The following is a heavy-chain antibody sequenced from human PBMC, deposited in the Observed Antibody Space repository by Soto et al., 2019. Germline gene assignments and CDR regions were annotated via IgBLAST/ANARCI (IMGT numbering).Heavy chain of an antibody. CDR1: GGSISSYY. D-gene: IGHD4-17*01. Sequence: PSETLSLTCTVSGGSISSYYWSWIRQPPGKGLEWIGYISYSGSTNYNPSLKSRVTISVDTSKNQFSLNLNSVTAADTAVFYCARGTALFDYWGQGTLVTVS. V-gene: IGHV4-59*01. J-gene: IGHJ4*02. CDR2: ISYSGST. CDR3: ARGTALFDY.